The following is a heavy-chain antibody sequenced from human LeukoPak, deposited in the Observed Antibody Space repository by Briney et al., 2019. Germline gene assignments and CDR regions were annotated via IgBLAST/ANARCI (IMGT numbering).Heavy chain of an antibody. V-gene: IGHV4-39*01. CDR3: TRRTYSAYMDV. CDR1: GGSMITNAFY. J-gene: IGHJ6*03. CDR2: MYYSGGM. Sequence: SETLSLTCTVSGGSMITNAFYWVWIRQPPGKGLEWIANMYYSGGMQYNRSLTNRVTISVDTSKNQFFLNLRSVTAADTAVYYCTRRTYSAYMDVWGQGTTVTVSS. D-gene: IGHD1-7*01.